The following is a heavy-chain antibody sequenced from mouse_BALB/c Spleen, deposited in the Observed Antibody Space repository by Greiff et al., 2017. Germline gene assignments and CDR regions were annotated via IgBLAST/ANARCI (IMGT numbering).Heavy chain of an antibody. CDR3: ARGYDVYGYAMDY. Sequence: LVKTGASVKISCKASGYSFTGYYMHWVKQSHGKSLEWIGYISCYNGATSYNQKFKGKATFTVDTSSSTAYMQVNSLTSEDSAVYYCARGYDVYGYAMDYWGQGTSVTVSS. CDR1: GYSFTGYY. CDR2: ISCYNGAT. V-gene: IGHV1S34*01. D-gene: IGHD2-14*01. J-gene: IGHJ4*01.